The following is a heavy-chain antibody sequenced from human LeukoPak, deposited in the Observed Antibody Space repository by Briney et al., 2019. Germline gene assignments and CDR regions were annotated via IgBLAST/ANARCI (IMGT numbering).Heavy chain of an antibody. CDR1: GGSISSYY. CDR3: ARPYGSGEMDAFDI. D-gene: IGHD3-10*01. CDR2: IHYSGST. Sequence: SETLSLTCTVSGGSISSYYWSWIRQPPGKGLEWIGYIHYSGSTNYNPSLKSRVTISADTSKNQFSLRLSSVTAADTAVYYCARPYGSGEMDAFDIWGQGTMVTVSS. J-gene: IGHJ3*02. V-gene: IGHV4-59*12.